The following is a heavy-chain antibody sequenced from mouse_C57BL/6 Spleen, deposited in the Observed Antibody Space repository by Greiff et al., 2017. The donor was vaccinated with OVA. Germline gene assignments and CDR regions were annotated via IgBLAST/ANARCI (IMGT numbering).Heavy chain of an antibody. CDR2: INPNYGTT. CDR3: ARCSNYVRAMDY. Sequence: EVKLMESGPELVKPGASVKISRKASGYSFTDYNMNWVKQSNGKSLEWIGVINPNYGTTSYNQKFKGKATLTVDQSSSTAYMQLNSLTSEDSAVYYCARCSNYVRAMDYWGQGTSVTVSS. CDR1: GYSFTDYN. V-gene: IGHV1-39*01. D-gene: IGHD2-5*01. J-gene: IGHJ4*01.